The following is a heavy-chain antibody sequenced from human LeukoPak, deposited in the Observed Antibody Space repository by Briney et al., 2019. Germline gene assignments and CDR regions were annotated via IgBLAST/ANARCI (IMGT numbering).Heavy chain of an antibody. CDR2: ISSSSGYI. CDR3: AGSGPYDYVWGSYHFDY. D-gene: IGHD3-16*02. V-gene: IGHV3-21*01. J-gene: IGHJ4*02. Sequence: GGSLRLSCAASGFTFSSYSMNWVRQAPGKGLEWVSSISSSSGYIYYADSVKGRFTISRDNAKNSLYLQMNSLRAEDTAVYYCAGSGPYDYVWGSYHFDYWGQGTLVTVSS. CDR1: GFTFSSYS.